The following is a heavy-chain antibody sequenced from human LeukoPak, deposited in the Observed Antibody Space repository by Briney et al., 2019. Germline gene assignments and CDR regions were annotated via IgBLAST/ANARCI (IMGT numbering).Heavy chain of an antibody. V-gene: IGHV1-2*02. CDR2: INPNSGDT. D-gene: IGHD3-3*01. J-gene: IGHJ4*02. Sequence: ASVKVSCKASGYTFTGYFIHWVRQAPGQGLEWMGWINPNSGDTKYAQKFQGRVTLTRDTSICTAYMELRSLTSDDTAVYSCARDSSTTFGVLIFDYWGQGTLVTVSS. CDR3: ARDSSTTFGVLIFDY. CDR1: GYTFTGYF.